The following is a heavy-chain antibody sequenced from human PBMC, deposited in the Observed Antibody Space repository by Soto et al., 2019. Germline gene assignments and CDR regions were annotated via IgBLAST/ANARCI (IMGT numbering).Heavy chain of an antibody. D-gene: IGHD3-3*01. CDR2: IIPILGIA. V-gene: IGHV1-69*02. CDR3: ASGYYDFWSGYFS. CDR1: GGTFSSYT. J-gene: IGHJ4*02. Sequence: SVKVSCKASGGTFSSYTISWVRQAPGQGLEWMGRIIPILGIANYAQKFQGRVTITADKSTSTAYMELSSLRSEDTAVYYCASGYYDFWSGYFSWGQGTLVTVSS.